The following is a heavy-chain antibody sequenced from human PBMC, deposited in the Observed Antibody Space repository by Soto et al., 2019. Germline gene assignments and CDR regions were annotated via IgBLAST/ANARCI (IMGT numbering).Heavy chain of an antibody. CDR3: ARGGPRGGGTVYYGSGSYPLAWFDP. Sequence: SETLSLTCTVSGGSISSYYWSWIRQPPGKGLEWIGYIYYSGSTNYNPSLKSRVTISVDTSKNQFSLKLSSVTAADTAEYYCARGGPRGGGTVYYGSGSYPLAWFDPWGQGTLVTVSS. J-gene: IGHJ5*02. D-gene: IGHD3-10*01. CDR2: IYYSGST. V-gene: IGHV4-59*01. CDR1: GGSISSYY.